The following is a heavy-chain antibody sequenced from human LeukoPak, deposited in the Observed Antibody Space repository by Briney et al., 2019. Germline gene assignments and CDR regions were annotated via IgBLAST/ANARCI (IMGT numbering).Heavy chain of an antibody. V-gene: IGHV3-11*01. CDR1: GFTFSDYY. CDR2: ISSSASTT. CDR3: AKVGLLWFGELSWFDP. J-gene: IGHJ5*02. D-gene: IGHD3-10*01. Sequence: GGSLRLSCAASGFTFSDYYMSWIRQAPGKGLEWVSYISSSASTTFYADAVRGRFTISRDNAKKSLFLQMNSLRAEDTAVYYCAKVGLLWFGELSWFDPWGQGTLVTVSS.